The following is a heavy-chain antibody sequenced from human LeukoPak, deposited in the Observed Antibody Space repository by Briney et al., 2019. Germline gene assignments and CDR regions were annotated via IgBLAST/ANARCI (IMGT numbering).Heavy chain of an antibody. CDR2: IIPIFGTA. J-gene: IGHJ4*02. CDR1: GGTFSSYA. Sequence: SVKVSCKASGGTFSSYAISWVRQAPGQGLEWMGGIIPIFGTANYAQKFQGRVTITADESTSTAYMELSSLRSEDTAVYYCARDGIMITFGGVIVPFPFDYWGQGTLVTVSS. V-gene: IGHV1-69*13. D-gene: IGHD3-16*02. CDR3: ARDGIMITFGGVIVPFPFDY.